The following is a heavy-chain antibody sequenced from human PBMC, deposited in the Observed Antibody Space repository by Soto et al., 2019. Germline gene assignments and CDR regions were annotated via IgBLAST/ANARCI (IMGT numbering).Heavy chain of an antibody. Sequence: QVQLVQSGAEVKKPGASVKISCKASGYTFTRYTMNWVRQAPGPRLEWMGWINPDNGNTKSSQKFQDRVIITRDTSASTAYMDLSSLSSEDTAVYYCARGIATGQLDPWGQGTLVTVSS. CDR2: INPDNGNT. J-gene: IGHJ5*02. D-gene: IGHD2-15*01. CDR3: ARGIATGQLDP. CDR1: GYTFTRYT. V-gene: IGHV1-3*01.